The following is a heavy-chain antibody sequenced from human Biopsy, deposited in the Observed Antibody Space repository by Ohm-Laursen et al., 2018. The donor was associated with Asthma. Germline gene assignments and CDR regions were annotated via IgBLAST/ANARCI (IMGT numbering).Heavy chain of an antibody. CDR3: ARAVDYSHYYGIDV. V-gene: IGHV1-18*01. Sequence: ASVKVSCKTSGYTFNSAGITWVRQAPGQGLEWMGWISVYNGNTKVAQKLQDRVTMITDTSTSTAYMELRSLRSDDTAVYFRARAVDYSHYYGIDVWGQGTTVTVSP. CDR2: ISVYNGNT. J-gene: IGHJ6*01. D-gene: IGHD3-10*01. CDR1: GYTFNSAG.